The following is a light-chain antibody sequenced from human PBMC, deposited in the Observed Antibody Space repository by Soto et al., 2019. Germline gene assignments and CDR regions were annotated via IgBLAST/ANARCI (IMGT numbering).Light chain of an antibody. CDR3: QEYNTWPWT. Sequence: EIVLTQSPGTLSLSPVEIATLSFMASQSVGSNYLAWYQQKPGQAPRVLIYGASTRATGIPARFSGSGSGTEFILTISSLQSEDFAVYYCQEYNTWPWTFGQGTKVDIK. V-gene: IGKV3-15*01. J-gene: IGKJ1*01. CDR2: GAS. CDR1: QSVGSN.